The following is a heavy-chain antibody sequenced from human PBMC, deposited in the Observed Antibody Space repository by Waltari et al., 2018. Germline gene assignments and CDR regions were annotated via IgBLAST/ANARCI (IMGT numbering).Heavy chain of an antibody. Sequence: QITLKESGPTLVKPTQTLTLTCTFSGFSLSTSGVGVGWIRQPPGKALQWLALIHWNDNKRYSPSLKSRLTIAKDTSKNQVVLTMTNMDPVDTATYYCAHVRTGYSSSWAFDYWGQGTLVTVSS. CDR3: AHVRTGYSSSWAFDY. D-gene: IGHD6-13*01. J-gene: IGHJ4*02. CDR1: GFSLSTSGVG. V-gene: IGHV2-5*01. CDR2: IHWNDNK.